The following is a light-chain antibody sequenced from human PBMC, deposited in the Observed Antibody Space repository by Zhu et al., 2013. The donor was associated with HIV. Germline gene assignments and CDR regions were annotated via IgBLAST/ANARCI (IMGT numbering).Light chain of an antibody. CDR3: QQYYSTPWT. Sequence: DIVMTQSPDSLAVSLGEGATIHCKSSQSVFYRPSNKNYLAWYRQKPGQPPQLLIYWASTRESGVPDRFSGSGSGTDFTLTISSLQAEDVAVYYCQQYYSTPWTFGQGTKVEIK. CDR1: QSVFYRPSNKNY. J-gene: IGKJ1*01. CDR2: WAS. V-gene: IGKV4-1*01.